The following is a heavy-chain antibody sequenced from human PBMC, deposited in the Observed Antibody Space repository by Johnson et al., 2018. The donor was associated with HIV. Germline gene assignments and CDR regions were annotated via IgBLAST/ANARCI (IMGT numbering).Heavy chain of an antibody. CDR3: AREPRIAAFRDAFDI. D-gene: IGHD6-6*01. Sequence: QVQLVESGGGVVQPGRSLRLSCAASGFTFSSYSMHWVRQAPGKGLEWVAVISYDGSNKYYADSVKGRFTISRDNSKNSLYLQMNSLRAEDTAVYYCAREPRIAAFRDAFDIWGQGTKVTVSS. V-gene: IGHV3-30-3*01. J-gene: IGHJ3*02. CDR2: ISYDGSNK. CDR1: GFTFSSYS.